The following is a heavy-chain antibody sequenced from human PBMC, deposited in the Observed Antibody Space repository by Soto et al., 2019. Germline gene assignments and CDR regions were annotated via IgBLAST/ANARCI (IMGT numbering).Heavy chain of an antibody. V-gene: IGHV3-30-3*01. CDR3: ARGGGVAQFDY. J-gene: IGHJ4*02. CDR1: GFTFSSYA. CDR2: ISYDGSNK. D-gene: IGHD3-3*01. Sequence: QVQLVESGGGVVQPGRSLRLSCAASGFTFSSYAMHWVRQAPGKGLEWVAVISYDGSNKYYADSVKGRFTISRDNSKNTLYLQMNSLRAEDTAVYYCARGGGVAQFDYWGQGTLVTVSS.